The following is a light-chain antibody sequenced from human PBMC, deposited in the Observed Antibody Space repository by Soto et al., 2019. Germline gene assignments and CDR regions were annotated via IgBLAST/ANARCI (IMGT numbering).Light chain of an antibody. CDR1: QSVLYSSNNKKY. CDR2: WAS. Sequence: DIVMTQSPDSLAVSLGERATINCKSSQSVLYSSNNKKYLAWYQQKPGQPPKLLIYWASTRECVVPDRFSGSGSGTDFTLTISSLQAEDVAVYYCQQYYSTPPYTFGQGTKLEIK. V-gene: IGKV4-1*01. CDR3: QQYYSTPPYT. J-gene: IGKJ2*01.